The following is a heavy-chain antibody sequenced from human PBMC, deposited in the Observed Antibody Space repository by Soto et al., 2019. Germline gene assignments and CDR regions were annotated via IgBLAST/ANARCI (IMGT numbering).Heavy chain of an antibody. CDR1: GFTFRNYA. CDR3: AKAQEASGNVNFYLDY. V-gene: IGHV3-23*01. J-gene: IGHJ4*02. CDR2: ITGSGDVS. Sequence: LRLSCTTSGFTFRNYAMSWVRQAPGKGLEGVSVITGSGDVSYVTDRFKGRFTVSRDNSKNTLFLEMSSLRADDTAVYFCAKAQEASGNVNFYLDYWGQGIRVTVSS. D-gene: IGHD2-15*01.